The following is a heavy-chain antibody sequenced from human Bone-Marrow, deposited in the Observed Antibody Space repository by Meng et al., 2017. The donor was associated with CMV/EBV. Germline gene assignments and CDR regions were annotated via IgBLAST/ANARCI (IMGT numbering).Heavy chain of an antibody. V-gene: IGHV1-46*01. Sequence: ASVKVSCKAYGYTFANYYMHWVRQAPGQGLEWMAIINPSGGSPTYPQKFQGRLKMTSDTSTSSVYMELTSLTSDDTAVYYCARDRRGREVDPAVLDVWGQGTTVTFSS. J-gene: IGHJ6*02. CDR2: INPSGGSP. CDR3: ARDRRGREVDPAVLDV. CDR1: GYTFANYY. D-gene: IGHD2-2*01.